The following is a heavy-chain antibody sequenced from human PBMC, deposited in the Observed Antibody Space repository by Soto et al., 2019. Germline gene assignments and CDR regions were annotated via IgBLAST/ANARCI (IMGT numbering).Heavy chain of an antibody. CDR1: GGSISSSSYY. D-gene: IGHD3-22*01. CDR3: ARSRWHYYDSSGYYSGTSYY. J-gene: IGHJ4*02. V-gene: IGHV4-39*01. CDR2: IYYSGST. Sequence: SETLSLTCTVSGGSISSSSYYWGWIRQPPGKGLEWIGSIYYSGSTYYNPSLKRRVTISVDTSKNQFSLKLSSVTAADTAVYYCARSRWHYYDSSGYYSGTSYYWGQRTL.